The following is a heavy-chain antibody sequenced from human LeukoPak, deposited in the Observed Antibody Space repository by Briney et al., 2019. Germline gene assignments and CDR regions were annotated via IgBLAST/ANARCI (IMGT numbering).Heavy chain of an antibody. Sequence: PGGSLRLSCATSGFTFSTSWMHCVRQAPGKGLVWVSRINTDGNTRDYADSVKGRFTISRDNAKNTLYLQMNSLRAEDTAIYYCVRDMGYYDKVWGQGTLVTVSS. J-gene: IGHJ4*02. CDR3: VRDMGYYDKV. CDR1: GFTFSTSW. V-gene: IGHV3-74*01. CDR2: INTDGNTR. D-gene: IGHD3-22*01.